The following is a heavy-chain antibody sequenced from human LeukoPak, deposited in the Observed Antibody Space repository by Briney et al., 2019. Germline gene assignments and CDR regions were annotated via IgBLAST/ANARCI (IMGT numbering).Heavy chain of an antibody. CDR2: IYYSGTT. CDR1: GGSISSGSYY. CDR3: ARDLEGCGGDCYSSDAFDI. D-gene: IGHD2-21*02. Sequence: SETLSLTCTVSGGSISSGSYYWGWIRQPPGKGLEWIGTIYYSGTTYYNPSLKTRVTISVDTSKNQFSLKLSSVTAADTAVYYCARDLEGCGGDCYSSDAFDIWGQGTMVTVSS. V-gene: IGHV4-39*07. J-gene: IGHJ3*02.